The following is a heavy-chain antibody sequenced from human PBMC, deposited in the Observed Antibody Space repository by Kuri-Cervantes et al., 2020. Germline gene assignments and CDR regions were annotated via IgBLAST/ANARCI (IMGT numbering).Heavy chain of an antibody. CDR3: AGLGYCSGGSCEGYFDY. CDR1: GFTFSSYG. CDR2: ISYDGSNK. V-gene: IGHV3-30*03. D-gene: IGHD2-15*01. Sequence: GGSLRLSCAASGFTFSSYGMHWVRQAPGKGLEWVAVISYDGSNKYYADSVKGRFAISRDNSKNTLYLQMNSLRAENTAVYYCAGLGYCSGGSCEGYFDYWGQGTLVTVSS. J-gene: IGHJ4*02.